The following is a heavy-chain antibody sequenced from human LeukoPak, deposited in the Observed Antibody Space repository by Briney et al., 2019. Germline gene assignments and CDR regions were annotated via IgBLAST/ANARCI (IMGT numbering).Heavy chain of an antibody. Sequence: GGSLRLSCAASGFTYSSYAMSWVRQAPGKGLEWVSTISGSGGSTYYADSVKGRFTISRDNSKNTLYLQMNSLRAEDTAVYYCAKDLVPYYYDSSGYYSSKPVDYWGQGTLVTVSS. V-gene: IGHV3-23*01. J-gene: IGHJ4*02. CDR1: GFTYSSYA. CDR2: ISGSGGST. D-gene: IGHD3-22*01. CDR3: AKDLVPYYYDSSGYYSSKPVDY.